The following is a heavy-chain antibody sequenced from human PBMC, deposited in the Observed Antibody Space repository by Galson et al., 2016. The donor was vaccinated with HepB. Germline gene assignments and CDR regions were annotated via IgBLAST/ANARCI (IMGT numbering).Heavy chain of an antibody. CDR3: AVVLNKSMGDY. CDR1: GYTFTGYY. CDR2: INPNSGGT. J-gene: IGHJ4*02. D-gene: IGHD1/OR15-1a*01. Sequence: ASGYTFTGYYIDWVRQAPGQGLEWMGRINPNSGGTKYVQKFQGRVTMTRDTSISTAYMELSRLRSDDTAVYYCAVVLNKSMGDYWGQGTLVTVSS. V-gene: IGHV1-2*06.